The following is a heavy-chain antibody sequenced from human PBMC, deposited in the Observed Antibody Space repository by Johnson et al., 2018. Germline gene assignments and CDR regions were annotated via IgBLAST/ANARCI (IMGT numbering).Heavy chain of an antibody. CDR2: IGNTGSTI. Sequence: VQLVESGGGLVQPGGSLRLSCAASGFPFSSYSMNWVRQAPGNGLEWVSYIGNTGSTIHYADSLKGRFTISRENARGSLYLQVNSLRVADTAVDFWMGDGAVGYGSGWIRDFQHWGQGTRVTVAS. J-gene: IGHJ1*01. D-gene: IGHD2-15*01. CDR1: GFPFSSYS. V-gene: IGHV3-48*01. CDR3: MGDGAVGYGSGWIRDFQH.